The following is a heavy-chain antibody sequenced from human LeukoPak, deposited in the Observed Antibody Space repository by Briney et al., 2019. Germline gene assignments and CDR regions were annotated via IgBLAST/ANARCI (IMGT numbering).Heavy chain of an antibody. Sequence: GGSLRLSCAASGFTFSSYGMHWVRQAPGKGLEWVAVIPYDGSNKYYADSVKGRFTISRDNSKNTLYLQMNSLRAEDTAVYYCAKDPPSGSYSGYFDYWGQGTLVTVSS. D-gene: IGHD1-26*01. V-gene: IGHV3-30*18. CDR1: GFTFSSYG. CDR3: AKDPPSGSYSGYFDY. J-gene: IGHJ4*02. CDR2: IPYDGSNK.